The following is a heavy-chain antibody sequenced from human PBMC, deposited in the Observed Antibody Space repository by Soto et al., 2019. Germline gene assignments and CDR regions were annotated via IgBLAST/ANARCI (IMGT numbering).Heavy chain of an antibody. CDR2: IIPIFGTA. V-gene: IGHV1-69*01. J-gene: IGHJ4*02. CDR3: ARGGCSGGSCHNYVFDY. CDR1: GGTFSSYA. D-gene: IGHD2-15*01. Sequence: QVQLVQSGAEVKKPGSSVKVSCKASGGTFSSYAISWVRQAPGQGLEWMGGIIPIFGTANYAQKFQGRVSITADESTSTAYMELSSLRSEDTAVYYCARGGCSGGSCHNYVFDYWGQGTLVTVSS.